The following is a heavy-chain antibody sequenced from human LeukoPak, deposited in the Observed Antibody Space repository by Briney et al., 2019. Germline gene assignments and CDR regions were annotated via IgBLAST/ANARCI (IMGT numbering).Heavy chain of an antibody. CDR3: ARDQRVTGRPDIDY. D-gene: IGHD6-6*01. J-gene: IGHJ4*02. Sequence: PGGSLRLSCAASGFTFRNHWMQWVRQTPGKGLVWVSRISSDGSSTTYADSVKGRFTISRDNAKNTPYLQMNNLRAEDTAMYYCARDQRVTGRPDIDYWGQGTLVIVSS. CDR2: ISSDGSST. V-gene: IGHV3-74*03. CDR1: GFTFRNHW.